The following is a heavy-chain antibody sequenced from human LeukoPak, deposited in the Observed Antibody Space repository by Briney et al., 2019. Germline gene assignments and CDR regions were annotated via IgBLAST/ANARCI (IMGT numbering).Heavy chain of an antibody. J-gene: IGHJ3*02. CDR1: GFTFSSYA. D-gene: IGHD3-22*01. V-gene: IGHV3-23*01. CDR2: ISGSGGST. Sequence: GGSLRLSCAASGFTFSSYAMSWVRQAPGKGLEWVSAISGSGGSTYYADSVKGRFTISRDNSKNTLYLQMKSLRAEDTAVYYCAKIGYDSSGSQVGAFDIWGQGTMVTVSS. CDR3: AKIGYDSSGSQVGAFDI.